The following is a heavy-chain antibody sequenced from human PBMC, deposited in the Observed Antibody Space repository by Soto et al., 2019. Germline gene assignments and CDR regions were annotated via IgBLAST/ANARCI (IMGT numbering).Heavy chain of an antibody. CDR2: IYYSGST. CDR1: CGSIISGGYY. Sequence: PSETLSLTGTVSCGSIISGGYYWSWIRQHPGKGLEWIGYIYYSGSTYYNPSLKSRVTISVDTSKNQFSLKLSSVTAADTAVYYCARRVVVVAAQSHFDYWGQGTLVTVSS. CDR3: ARRVVVVAAQSHFDY. D-gene: IGHD2-15*01. V-gene: IGHV4-31*02. J-gene: IGHJ4*02.